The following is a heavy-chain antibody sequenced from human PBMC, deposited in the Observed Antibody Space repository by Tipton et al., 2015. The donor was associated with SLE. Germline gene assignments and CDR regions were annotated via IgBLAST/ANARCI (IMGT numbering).Heavy chain of an antibody. D-gene: IGHD2/OR15-2a*01. Sequence: SLRLSCAASGFTFSSYSMNWVRQAPGKGLEWLSSISSSSSYIYYVYSVKGRFTISRDNSKTMLYLQLNSLGADDTAVYYCAKDLSFYESRAFGNYYYCCCLYVGGRGTTVTVPS. CDR3: AKDLSFYESRAFGNYYYCCCLYV. J-gene: IGHJ6*02. V-gene: IGHV3-21*04. CDR1: GFTFSSYS. CDR2: ISSSSSYI.